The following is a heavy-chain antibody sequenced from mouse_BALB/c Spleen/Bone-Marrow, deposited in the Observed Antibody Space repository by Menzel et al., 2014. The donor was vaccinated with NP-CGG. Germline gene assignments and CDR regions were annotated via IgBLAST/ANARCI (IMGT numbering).Heavy chain of an antibody. CDR1: GYTFTDYY. V-gene: IGHV1-26*01. J-gene: IGHJ1*01. D-gene: IGHD2-12*01. CDR2: INPKNGDT. CDR3: VIGLRLYWYFDV. Sequence: EVKLVESGPELVKPGASVKMSCKASGYTFTDYYMNWVRQSHGKSLEWIGDINPKNGDTFYNQKFKDKATLTVDRSSSTAYMQLDSLTSEDSAAHYCVIGLRLYWYFDVWGAGTTVTVSS.